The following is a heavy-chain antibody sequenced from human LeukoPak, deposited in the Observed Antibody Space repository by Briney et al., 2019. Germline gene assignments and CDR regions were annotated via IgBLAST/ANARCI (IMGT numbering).Heavy chain of an antibody. Sequence: PGGSLRLSCVASGFTFSSYAMTWVRQAPGKGLEWVSGISDSGAGTHYADSVKGRLTISRDNSKNTLYLQMNSLRAEDTAVYYCAKGYESSGYFPVDFWGQGTLVTVSS. CDR2: ISDSGAGT. V-gene: IGHV3-23*01. CDR1: GFTFSSYA. CDR3: AKGYESSGYFPVDF. J-gene: IGHJ4*02. D-gene: IGHD3-22*01.